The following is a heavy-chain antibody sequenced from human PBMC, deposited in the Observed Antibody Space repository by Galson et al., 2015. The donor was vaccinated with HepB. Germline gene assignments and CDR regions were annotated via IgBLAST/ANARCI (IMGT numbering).Heavy chain of an antibody. Sequence: SLRLSCAASGFTFTSFAIHWVRQAPGKGLEWVAVISYDGSNKYYADSVKGRFTISRDNSKNTLYLQMNSLRAEDTAVYYCARDSEVVVIVMYYFDYWGQGTLVTVSS. CDR2: ISYDGSNK. J-gene: IGHJ4*02. V-gene: IGHV3-30-3*01. CDR1: GFTFTSFA. CDR3: ARDSEVVVIVMYYFDY. D-gene: IGHD2-21*01.